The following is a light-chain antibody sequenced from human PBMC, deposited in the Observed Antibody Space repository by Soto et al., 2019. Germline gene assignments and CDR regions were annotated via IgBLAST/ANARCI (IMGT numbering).Light chain of an antibody. CDR1: SGHSSYA. CDR3: QTWSTGVSVV. V-gene: IGLV4-69*01. CDR2: LNSDGSH. Sequence: QPVLTQSPSASASLGASVKLTCTLSSGHSSYAIAWHQQQPETGPRYLMKLNSDGSHNKGDGSPDRFSGSRSGAERYLTISRLQSEDEADYYCQTWSTGVSVVVGGGTKLTVL. J-gene: IGLJ2*01.